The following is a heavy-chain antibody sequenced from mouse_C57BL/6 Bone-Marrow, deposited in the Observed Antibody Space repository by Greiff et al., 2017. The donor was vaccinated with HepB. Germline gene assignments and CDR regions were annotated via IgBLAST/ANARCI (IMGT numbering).Heavy chain of an antibody. CDR1: GYTFTDYY. D-gene: IGHD2-5*01. CDR3: ARCDSIYDYFDY. V-gene: IGHV1-76*01. Sequence: VQLVESGAELVRPGASVKLSCKASGYTFTDYYINWVKQRPGQGLEWIARIYPGSGNTYYNEKFKGKATLTAEKSSSTAYMQLSSLTSEDSAVYFCARCDSIYDYFDYWGQGTTLTVSS. CDR2: IYPGSGNT. J-gene: IGHJ2*01.